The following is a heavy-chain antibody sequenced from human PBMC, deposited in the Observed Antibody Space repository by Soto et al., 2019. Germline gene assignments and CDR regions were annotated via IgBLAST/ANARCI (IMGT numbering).Heavy chain of an antibody. D-gene: IGHD3-22*01. CDR2: IYYSGST. CDR3: ARVDSSGYQPFDY. Sequence: PSETLSLTCTVSGGSISSGDYYWSWIRQPPGKGLEWIGYIYYSGSTYYNPSLKSRVTISVDTSKNQFSLKLSSVTAADTAVYYGARVDSSGYQPFDYWGQGTLVTVSS. J-gene: IGHJ4*02. CDR1: GGSISSGDYY. V-gene: IGHV4-30-4*01.